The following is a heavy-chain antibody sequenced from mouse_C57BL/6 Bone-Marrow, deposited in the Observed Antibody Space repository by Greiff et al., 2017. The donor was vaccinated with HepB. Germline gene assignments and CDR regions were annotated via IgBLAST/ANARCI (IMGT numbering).Heavy chain of an antibody. CDR2: ISSGSSTI. V-gene: IGHV5-17*01. CDR3: AKPSYYYGSSYWFAY. CDR1: GFTFSDYG. J-gene: IGHJ3*01. D-gene: IGHD1-1*01. Sequence: EVKRVESGGGLVKPGGSLKLSCAASGFTFSDYGMHWVRQAPEKGLEWVAYISSGSSTIYYADTVKGRFTISRDNAKNTLFLQMTSLRSEDTAMYYCAKPSYYYGSSYWFAYWGQGTLVTVSA.